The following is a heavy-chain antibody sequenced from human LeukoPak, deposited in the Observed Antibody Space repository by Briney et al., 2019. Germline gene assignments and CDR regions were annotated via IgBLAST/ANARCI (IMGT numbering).Heavy chain of an antibody. V-gene: IGHV4-34*01. CDR1: GGSFSGYY. CDR3: ARGEGDIVVVPAARVWFDP. CDR2: INHSGST. Sequence: PSETLSLTCAVYGGSFSGYYWSWIRQPPGKGLEWIGEINHSGSTNYNPSLKSRVTISVDTSKNQFSLKLSSVTAADTAVYYCARGEGDIVVVPAARVWFDPWGQGTLVTVSS. J-gene: IGHJ5*02. D-gene: IGHD2-2*01.